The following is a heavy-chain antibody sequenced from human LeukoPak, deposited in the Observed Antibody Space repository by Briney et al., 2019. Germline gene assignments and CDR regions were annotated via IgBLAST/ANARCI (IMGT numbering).Heavy chain of an antibody. Sequence: GGSLRLSCAASGFSFSSCAMSWVRQAPGKGPQWVSGVSDDGNSRYYADSLKGRFTISRDNSANTVYLQMNNLADEDTAVYYCVKEGEGHSYAPKTGPLTWGQGTLVTVSS. CDR3: VKEGEGHSYAPKTGPLT. J-gene: IGHJ5*02. CDR1: GFSFSSCA. CDR2: VSDDGNSR. V-gene: IGHV3-23*01. D-gene: IGHD5-18*01.